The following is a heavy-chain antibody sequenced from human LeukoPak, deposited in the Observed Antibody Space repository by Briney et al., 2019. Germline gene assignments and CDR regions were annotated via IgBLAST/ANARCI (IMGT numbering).Heavy chain of an antibody. J-gene: IGHJ6*03. D-gene: IGHD2-2*01. CDR2: IRQDGSEG. CDR1: GFTFSNYW. Sequence: GRSLRLSCAASGFTFSNYWMTWVRQAPGKGLEWVANIRQDGSEGYYVDSVRGRFAVTRDNAKSSLYLQLNSLRAEDTAVYYCATRRCSIAACRASSQHCMDFWGKGTTVTVSS. CDR3: ATRRCSIAACRASSQHCMDF. V-gene: IGHV3-7*01.